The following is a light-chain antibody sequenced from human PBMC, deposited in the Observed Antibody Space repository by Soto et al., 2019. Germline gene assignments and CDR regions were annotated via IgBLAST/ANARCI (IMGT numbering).Light chain of an antibody. V-gene: IGLV2-14*01. CDR2: DVT. CDR1: SSDVGGYNY. CDR3: SSFAGSGTYV. Sequence: QSVLTQPASVSGSPGQSITISCTGTSSDVGGYNYVSWYQQHPVKAPKLMIYDVTNRPSGVSDRFSGSKSGNTASLTISGLQAEDEADYYCSSFAGSGTYVFGPGTKVTV. J-gene: IGLJ1*01.